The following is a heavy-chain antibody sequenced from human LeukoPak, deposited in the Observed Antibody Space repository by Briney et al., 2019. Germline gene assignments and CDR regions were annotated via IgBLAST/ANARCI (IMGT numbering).Heavy chain of an antibody. CDR2: INHSGST. V-gene: IGHV4-34*01. CDR1: GGSFSGYY. J-gene: IGHJ4*02. D-gene: IGHD6-19*01. Sequence: SETLSLTCAVYGGSFSGYYWSWIRQPPGKGMEWIGEINHSGSTNYNPSLKSRVTISVDTSKNQFSLKLSSVTAADTAVYYCARGRVAVAGRFDHWGQGTLVTVSS. CDR3: ARGRVAVAGRFDH.